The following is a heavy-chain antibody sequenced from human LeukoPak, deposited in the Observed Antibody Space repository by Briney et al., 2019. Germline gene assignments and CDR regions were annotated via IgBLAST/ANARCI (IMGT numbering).Heavy chain of an antibody. Sequence: PSETLSLTYAVYGGSFSGYYWSWIRQPPRQGLEWIGEINHSGSTNYNPSLNSRVTISVDTSKHQFSLKLSSVTAADTAVYYCARHLQAYYYDSSGYYSDAFDIWGQGTMVTVSS. CDR1: GGSFSGYY. V-gene: IGHV4-34*01. CDR2: INHSGST. J-gene: IGHJ3*02. D-gene: IGHD3-22*01. CDR3: ARHLQAYYYDSSGYYSDAFDI.